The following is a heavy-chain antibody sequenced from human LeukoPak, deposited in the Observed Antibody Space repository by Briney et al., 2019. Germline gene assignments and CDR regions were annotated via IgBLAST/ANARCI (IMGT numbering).Heavy chain of an antibody. CDR1: GDSVSTNSAA. D-gene: IGHD3-22*01. V-gene: IGHV6-1*01. J-gene: IGHJ3*01. CDR2: TYYSSKWYN. Sequence: SQTLSLTCAISGDSVSTNSAAWNWIRQSPSRGLEWLVRTYYSSKWYNAYAVSVKSRIKINPDTSKNQFSLHLNSVTPEDTAVYYCARAHYSDSGFDAFNVWGQGTMVTVSS. CDR3: ARAHYSDSGFDAFNV.